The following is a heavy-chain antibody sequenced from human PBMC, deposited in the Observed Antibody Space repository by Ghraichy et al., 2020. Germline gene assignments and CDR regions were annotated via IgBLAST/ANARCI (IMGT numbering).Heavy chain of an antibody. Sequence: SETLSLTCAVYGGSFSGYYWSWIRQPPGKGLEWIGEINHSGSTNYNPSLKSRVTISVDTSKNQFSLKLSSVTAADTAVYYCARGGGVVVAAYLTHNYGRHWFVPWGQGTLVTVSS. CDR3: ARGGGVVVAAYLTHNYGRHWFVP. CDR1: GGSFSGYY. D-gene: IGHD2-15*01. J-gene: IGHJ5*02. CDR2: INHSGST. V-gene: IGHV4-34*01.